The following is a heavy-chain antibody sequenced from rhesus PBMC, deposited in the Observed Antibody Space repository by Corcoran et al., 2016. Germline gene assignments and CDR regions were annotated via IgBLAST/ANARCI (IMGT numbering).Heavy chain of an antibody. D-gene: IGHD3-3*01. CDR3: ARDKYYNIWTGYYPFDY. Sequence: QVKLQQWGEGLVKPSETLSLTCAIYGGSISGYYYWRWIRQAPGKGLEWIGNIDGNSASTNYNPSLKNRVTISKDTSKNQFSLKLSSVTAADTAVYYCARDKYYNIWTGYYPFDYWGQGVLVTVSS. CDR1: GGSISGYYY. J-gene: IGHJ4*01. V-gene: IGHV4-73*01. CDR2: IDGNSAST.